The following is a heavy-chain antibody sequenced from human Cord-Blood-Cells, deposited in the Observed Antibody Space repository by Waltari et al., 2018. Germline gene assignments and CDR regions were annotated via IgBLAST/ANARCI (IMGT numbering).Heavy chain of an antibody. V-gene: IGHV1-2*02. CDR1: GYTFTGYY. J-gene: IGHJ2*01. D-gene: IGHD7-27*01. Sequence: VQLVQSGAEVKKPGASVKVSCKASGYTFTGYYMHWARPAPGQGLEWMGGINPNSGGTNYAQKFQGRVTMTRDTSISTAYMELSRLRSDDTAVYYCARGLNWGSGYFDLWGRGTLVTVSS. CDR2: INPNSGGT. CDR3: ARGLNWGSGYFDL.